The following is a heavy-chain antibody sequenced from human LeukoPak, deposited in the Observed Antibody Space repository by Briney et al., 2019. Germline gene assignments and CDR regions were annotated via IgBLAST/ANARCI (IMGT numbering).Heavy chain of an antibody. V-gene: IGHV3-23*01. J-gene: IGHJ3*02. CDR1: GFTFSSYA. CDR3: AKRYDSSGYYPPDAFDI. Sequence: SGGSLRLSCAASGFTFSSYAMSWVRQAPGKGVEWVSAISGSDGSTYYADSVKCRFTISRDNSKTTLYLQMNSLRAEDTAVYYCAKRYDSSGYYPPDAFDIWGQGTMVTVSS. D-gene: IGHD3-22*01. CDR2: ISGSDGST.